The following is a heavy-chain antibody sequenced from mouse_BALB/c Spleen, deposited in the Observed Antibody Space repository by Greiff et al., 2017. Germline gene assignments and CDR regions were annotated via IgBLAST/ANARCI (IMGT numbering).Heavy chain of an antibody. CDR3: ARERSYYRYDGFAY. V-gene: IGHV1S29*02. CDR1: GYTFTEYT. CDR2: IYPYNGGT. Sequence: EVQLQQSGPELVKPGASVKISCKTSGYTFTEYTMHWVKQSHGKSLEWIGYIYPYNGGTGYNQKFKSKATLTVDNSSSTAYMELRSLTSEDSAVYYCARERSYYRYDGFAYWGQGTLVTVSA. J-gene: IGHJ3*01. D-gene: IGHD2-14*01.